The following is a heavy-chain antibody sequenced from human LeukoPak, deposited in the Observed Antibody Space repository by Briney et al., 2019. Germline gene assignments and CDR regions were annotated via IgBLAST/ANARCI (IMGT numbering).Heavy chain of an antibody. Sequence: EASVKVSCKASGGTFSSYAISWVRQAPGQGLEWMGGIIPIFGTADYAQKFQGRVTITADESTSTAYMELSSLRSEDTAVYYCARSRYSGSLLDFDYWGQGTLVTVSS. J-gene: IGHJ4*02. V-gene: IGHV1-69*01. CDR3: ARSRYSGSLLDFDY. D-gene: IGHD1-26*01. CDR2: IIPIFGTA. CDR1: GGTFSSYA.